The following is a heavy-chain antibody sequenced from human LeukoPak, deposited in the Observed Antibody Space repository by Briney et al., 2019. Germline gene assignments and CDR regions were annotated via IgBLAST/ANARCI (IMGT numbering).Heavy chain of an antibody. CDR1: GGSFSGYY. V-gene: IGHV3-53*01. Sequence: ETLSLTCAVYGGSFSGYYWSWIRQPPGKGLEWVSVIYSGGSTYYADSVKGRFTISRDNSKNTLYLQMNSLRAEDTAVYYCAMFSIVGVNWGQGTLVTVSS. CDR2: IYSGGST. CDR3: AMFSIVGVN. D-gene: IGHD1-26*01. J-gene: IGHJ4*02.